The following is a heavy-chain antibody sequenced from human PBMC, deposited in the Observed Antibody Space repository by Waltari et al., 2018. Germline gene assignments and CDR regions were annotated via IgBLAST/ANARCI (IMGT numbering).Heavy chain of an antibody. CDR1: GGSFSGYY. CDR3: AREYLGRFDY. V-gene: IGHV4-34*01. J-gene: IGHJ4*02. CDR2: INHSGST. Sequence: QVQLQQWGAGLLKPSETLSLTCAVYGGSFSGYYWSWIRQPPGKGLEWIGEINHSGSTNYNPSLKSRVTISVDTSKNQFSLKLSSVTAADTAVYYCAREYLGRFDYWGQGTLVTVSS. D-gene: IGHD2-2*01.